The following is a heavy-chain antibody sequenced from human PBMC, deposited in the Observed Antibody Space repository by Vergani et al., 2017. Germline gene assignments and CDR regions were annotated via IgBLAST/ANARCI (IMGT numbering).Heavy chain of an antibody. D-gene: IGHD1-26*01. V-gene: IGHV4-39*01. CDR2: IYYSGST. J-gene: IGHJ4*02. CDR3: ARLFGRKGATRFFDY. CDR1: GGSISSSSYY. Sequence: QLQLQESGPGLVKPSETLSLTCTVSGGSISSSSYYWGWIRQPPGKGLEWIGSIYYSGSTYYNPSLKSRVTISVDTSKNQFSLKLSSVTAADTAVYYCARLFGRKGATRFFDYWGQGTLVTVSS.